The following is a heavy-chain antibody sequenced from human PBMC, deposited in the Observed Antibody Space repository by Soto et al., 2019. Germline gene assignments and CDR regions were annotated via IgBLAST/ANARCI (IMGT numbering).Heavy chain of an antibody. CDR3: ARTLRDYDSSGFMVVSFDY. CDR1: GGSINNYY. D-gene: IGHD3-22*01. CDR2: VYHTGST. V-gene: IGHV4-59*01. J-gene: IGHJ4*02. Sequence: SETLSLTCTVSGGSINNYYWTWIRQPPGKGLEWIGYVYHTGSTNYNPSLKSRVTISVDTSKNQFSLKLSSVTAADTAVYYCARTLRDYDSSGFMVVSFDYWGQGTLVTVSS.